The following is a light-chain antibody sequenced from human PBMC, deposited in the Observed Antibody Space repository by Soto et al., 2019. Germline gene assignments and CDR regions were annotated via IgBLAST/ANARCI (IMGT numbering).Light chain of an antibody. Sequence: EIVMTQSPVTLSVSPGERVTLSCRASQSVSSNLAWYQQKPGQAPSLLIYGAFTRATGIPARFSGTGSGTDFTLTISRLEPEDFAVYYCQQYNNWRITFGQGTRLEIK. CDR1: QSVSSN. CDR2: GAF. CDR3: QQYNNWRIT. V-gene: IGKV3-15*01. J-gene: IGKJ5*01.